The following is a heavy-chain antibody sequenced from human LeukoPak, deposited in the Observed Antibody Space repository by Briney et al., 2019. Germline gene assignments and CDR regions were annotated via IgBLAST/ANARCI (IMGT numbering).Heavy chain of an antibody. J-gene: IGHJ4*02. CDR1: GFTFSSYA. V-gene: IGHV3-30-3*01. CDR2: ISYDGSNK. CDR3: ARGYDSSGHEDYYFDY. Sequence: GGSLRLSCAASGFTFSSYAMHWVRQAPGKGLEWVAVISYDGSNKYYADSVKGRFTISRDNSKNTLYLQMNSLRAEDTAVYYCARGYDSSGHEDYYFDYWGQGTLVTVSS. D-gene: IGHD3-22*01.